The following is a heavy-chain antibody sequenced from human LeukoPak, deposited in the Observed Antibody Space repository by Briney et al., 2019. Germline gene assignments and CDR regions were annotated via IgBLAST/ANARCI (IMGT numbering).Heavy chain of an antibody. D-gene: IGHD1-7*01. CDR2: IIPIFGTA. CDR3: ATASVITGTISFDY. V-gene: IGHV1-69*05. CDR1: GGTFSSYA. J-gene: IGHJ4*02. Sequence: GASVKVSCKASGGTFSSYAISWVRQAPGQGLEWMGGIIPIFGTANCAQKFQGRVTITTDESTSTAYMELSSLRSEDTAVYYCATASVITGTISFDYWGQGTLVTVSS.